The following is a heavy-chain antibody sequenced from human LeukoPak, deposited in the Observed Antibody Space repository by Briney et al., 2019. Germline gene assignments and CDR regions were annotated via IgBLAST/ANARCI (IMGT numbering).Heavy chain of an antibody. Sequence: ASVKVSCKASGYTFTSYGISWVRQAPGQRLEWMGWIIVGNGNTKYSQKLQGRVTITRDTSASTTYMELSSLRSEDTAVYYCARGGGNWGYFYFGYLGQGTLVTVSS. D-gene: IGHD3-16*01. J-gene: IGHJ4*02. CDR3: ARGGGNWGYFYFGY. CDR2: IIVGNGNT. CDR1: GYTFTSYG. V-gene: IGHV1-3*01.